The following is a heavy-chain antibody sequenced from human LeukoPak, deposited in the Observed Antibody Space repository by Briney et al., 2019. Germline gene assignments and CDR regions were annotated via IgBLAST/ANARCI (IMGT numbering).Heavy chain of an antibody. Sequence: SETLSLTCTVSGGSISSGDYYWSWIRQPPGKGLEWIGYIYYSGSTYYNPSLESRVTISVDTSKNQCSLKLSSVTAADTAVYYCARGTMVRGVIISPYFDYWGQGTLVTVSS. D-gene: IGHD3-10*01. V-gene: IGHV4-30-4*01. J-gene: IGHJ4*02. CDR1: GGSISSGDYY. CDR3: ARGTMVRGVIISPYFDY. CDR2: IYYSGST.